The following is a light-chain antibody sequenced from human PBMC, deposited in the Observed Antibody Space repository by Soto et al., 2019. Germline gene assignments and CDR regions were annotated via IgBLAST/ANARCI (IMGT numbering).Light chain of an antibody. J-gene: IGKJ4*01. Sequence: EVVLTQSPGTLSLSPGERATLSCRASQSVGNNYLAWYQQKPGQTPRLLIYGASSRATGIPDRFSGSGSGTDFTLTITRLEPEDSAVYYCQQYGGSPLVTFGGGTKVEI. CDR1: QSVGNNY. V-gene: IGKV3-20*01. CDR2: GAS. CDR3: QQYGGSPLVT.